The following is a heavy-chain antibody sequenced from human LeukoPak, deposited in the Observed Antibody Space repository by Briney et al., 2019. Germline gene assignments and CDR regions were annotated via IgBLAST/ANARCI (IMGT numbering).Heavy chain of an antibody. Sequence: GASVKVSCKASGYTFATYGFCWVRQAPGHGLEWMGWISANTGKTDYAQKFQGRVTMTTDTSTSTAYMELRSLRPDETAVYYCAKVAGDRMDYWGQGTLLTVSS. D-gene: IGHD6-13*01. CDR1: GYTFATYG. J-gene: IGHJ4*02. V-gene: IGHV1-18*01. CDR3: AKVAGDRMDY. CDR2: ISANTGKT.